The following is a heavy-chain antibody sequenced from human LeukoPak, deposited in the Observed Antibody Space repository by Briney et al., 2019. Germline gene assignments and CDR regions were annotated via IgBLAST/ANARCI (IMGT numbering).Heavy chain of an antibody. CDR2: IKEDGSEK. J-gene: IGHJ4*02. CDR3: AREGITAAADY. V-gene: IGHV3-7*01. CDR1: GFTFSISW. D-gene: IGHD6-13*01. Sequence: GGSLRLSCAASGFTFSISWMTWVRQAPGKGLEWVANIKEDGSEKYYVDSVKGRFTISRDNAKSSLYLQLNSLRAEDTAVYYCAREGITAAADYWGQGTLVTVSS.